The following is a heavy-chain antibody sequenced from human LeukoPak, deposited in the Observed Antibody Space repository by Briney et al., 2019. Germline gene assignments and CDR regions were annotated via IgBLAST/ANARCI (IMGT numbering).Heavy chain of an antibody. Sequence: QTLTLTCTFSGFSLSTSGVCVSWIRQPPGKALEWLARIDWDDDKYYSTSLKTRLTISKDTSKNQVVLTMTNMDPVDTATYYCARIDEHYYYMDVWGKGTTVTVSS. CDR2: IDWDDDK. CDR3: ARIDEHYYYMDV. V-gene: IGHV2-70*11. CDR1: GFSLSTSGVC. J-gene: IGHJ6*03.